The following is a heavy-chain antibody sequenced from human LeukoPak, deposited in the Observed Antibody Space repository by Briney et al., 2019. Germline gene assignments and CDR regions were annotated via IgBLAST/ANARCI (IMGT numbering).Heavy chain of an antibody. D-gene: IGHD6-13*01. J-gene: IGHJ4*02. CDR1: GGTFSRYA. CDR2: IIPMIGIT. V-gene: IGHV1-69*04. CDR3: ARAHSSSWYAGRDYFDY. Sequence: ASVKVSCKASGGTFSRYALSWVRQAPGQGLEWMGRIIPMIGITNYAQKLQGRVTMTTDTSTSTAYMELRSLRSDDTAVYYCARAHSSSWYAGRDYFDYWGQGTLVTVSS.